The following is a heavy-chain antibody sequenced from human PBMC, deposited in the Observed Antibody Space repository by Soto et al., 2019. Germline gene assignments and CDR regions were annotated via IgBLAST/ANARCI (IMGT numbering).Heavy chain of an antibody. V-gene: IGHV4-59*08. CDR3: ARHGCSGGSCYSVDY. CDR1: GGSISSYY. Sequence: QVQLQESGPGLVKPSETLSLTCTVSGGSISSYYWSWIRQPPGKGLEWIGYIYYSGSTNYNPSLKSRVTISVDTSKNRFSLKLSSVTAADTAVYYCARHGCSGGSCYSVDYWGQGTLVTVSS. D-gene: IGHD2-15*01. J-gene: IGHJ4*02. CDR2: IYYSGST.